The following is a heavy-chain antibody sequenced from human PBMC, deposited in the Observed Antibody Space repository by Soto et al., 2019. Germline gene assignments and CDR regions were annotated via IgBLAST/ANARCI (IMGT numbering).Heavy chain of an antibody. CDR2: ICYEGEYK. CDR1: GFTFSKYD. CDR3: ARENSSPPRSYYRMDV. V-gene: IGHV3-33*07. D-gene: IGHD3-22*01. Sequence: GGSLRLSCAASGFTFSKYDMYWVRQAPGKGLEWVAVICYEGEYKYYADSVKGRFTISRDISKNTLYLQMNSLRAEDTAVYYCARENSSPPRSYYRMDVWGQGTTVTVSS. J-gene: IGHJ6*02.